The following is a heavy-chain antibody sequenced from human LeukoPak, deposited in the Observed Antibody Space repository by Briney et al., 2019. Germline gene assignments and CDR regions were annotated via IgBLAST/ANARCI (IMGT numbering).Heavy chain of an antibody. J-gene: IGHJ3*02. CDR3: AHDAFDI. CDR1: GFTFSSYS. Sequence: PGGSLRLSCAASGFTFSSYSMNWVRQAPGKGLEWVTNIKEDGSQEYYVDSVKGRFTISRDNAKNSLYLEMNSLRAEDTAVYYCAHDAFDIWGQGTMVTVSS. V-gene: IGHV3-7*01. CDR2: IKEDGSQE.